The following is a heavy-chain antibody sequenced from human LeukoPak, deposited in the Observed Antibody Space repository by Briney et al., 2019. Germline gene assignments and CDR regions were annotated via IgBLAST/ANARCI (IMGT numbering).Heavy chain of an antibody. Sequence: SETLSLTCTVSGGSISSYYWSWIRQPPGKGLEWIGYIHYSGSTNYNPSLKSRVTMSVDTSKNQFSLKLSSVTAADTAVYYCARRTYYYASGSYSPPRYWGQGTLVTVSS. V-gene: IGHV4-59*12. J-gene: IGHJ4*02. CDR2: IHYSGST. D-gene: IGHD3-10*01. CDR3: ARRTYYYASGSYSPPRY. CDR1: GGSISSYY.